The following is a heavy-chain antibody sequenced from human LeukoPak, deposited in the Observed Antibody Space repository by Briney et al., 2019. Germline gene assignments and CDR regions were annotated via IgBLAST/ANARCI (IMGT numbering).Heavy chain of an antibody. V-gene: IGHV1-3*01. D-gene: IGHD2-21*02. CDR1: GYTFTSYA. CDR3: ARRGVTTQYSFYAMAV. J-gene: IGHJ6*02. CDR2: IDAGSGNT. Sequence: ASVKVSCKASGYTFTSYAVHWVRQAPGQRPEWMGWIDAGSGNTGCSQEFHGRVTITRDTSASTAYMELSSLTSEDTAVYYCARRGVTTQYSFYAMAVWGQGTTVTVSS.